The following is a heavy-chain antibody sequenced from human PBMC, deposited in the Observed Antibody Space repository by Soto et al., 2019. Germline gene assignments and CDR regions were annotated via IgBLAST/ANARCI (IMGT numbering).Heavy chain of an antibody. CDR2: IKQDGSVT. V-gene: IGHV3-7*05. CDR3: ARKVGDY. J-gene: IGHJ4*02. D-gene: IGHD1-26*01. CDR1: GFIFSDYW. Sequence: EVQLVESGGGLVQPGGSLRLSCSASGFIFSDYWMSWVRQAPGEGLEWVAKIKQDGSVTYYVDSVKGRFTISRDNAKNSLYLQMNSVRAEDTALYYCARKVGDYWGQGTLVTVSS.